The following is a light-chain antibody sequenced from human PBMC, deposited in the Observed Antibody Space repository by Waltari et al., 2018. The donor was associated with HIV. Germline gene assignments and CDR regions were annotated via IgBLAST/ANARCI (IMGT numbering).Light chain of an antibody. Sequence: SYVLTQPPSVSVAPGQTARITCGGDNIGSTSVHWYPQKPGQAPVLVVYDDSDRPAGIPERFSGSNSGNTATLTISRVEAGDEADFYCQVWDSGSDHVVFGGGTKLTVL. V-gene: IGLV3-21*02. CDR3: QVWDSGSDHVV. CDR1: NIGSTS. J-gene: IGLJ2*01. CDR2: DDS.